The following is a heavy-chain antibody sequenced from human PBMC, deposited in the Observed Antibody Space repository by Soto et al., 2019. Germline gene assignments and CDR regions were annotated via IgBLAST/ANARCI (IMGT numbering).Heavy chain of an antibody. V-gene: IGHV3-23*01. CDR3: AKDVCSGSTTSCYTRLDF. Sequence: PGGSLRLSCAASGFSFDDYAMHWVRLAPGKGPEWVAAISGSGGSTYYADSVKGRFTISRDNSKNTLYLQMNSLRAEDTAVYYCAKDVCSGSTTSCYTRLDFWGQGALVTVSS. CDR1: GFSFDDYA. CDR2: ISGSGGST. D-gene: IGHD2-2*02. J-gene: IGHJ4*02.